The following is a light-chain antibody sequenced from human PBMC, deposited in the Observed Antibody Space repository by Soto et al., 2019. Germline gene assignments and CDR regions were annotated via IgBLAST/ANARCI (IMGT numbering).Light chain of an antibody. CDR2: GAS. J-gene: IGKJ3*01. Sequence: EIVLTQSPGTLSLSPGERATLSCRASQSVSSSYLAWYQQKPGQAPRLLIYGASSRATGIPDSFSGSGSGTEFTLTISRLEPVDFAVYYCQQYGSSRFTFGPGTKVDIK. CDR3: QQYGSSRFT. V-gene: IGKV3-20*01. CDR1: QSVSSSY.